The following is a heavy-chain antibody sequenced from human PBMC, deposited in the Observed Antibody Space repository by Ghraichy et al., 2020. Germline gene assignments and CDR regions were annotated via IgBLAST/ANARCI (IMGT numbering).Heavy chain of an antibody. D-gene: IGHD3-3*01. J-gene: IGHJ4*02. CDR1: GFTFSSYW. V-gene: IGHV3-7*01. CDR3: ARDSSLSPWSEKVDY. Sequence: GGSLRLSCAASGFTFSSYWMTWVRQAPGKGLEWVSNIKRAGSAIYYVDSVKGRFTVSRDNAKNSLYLQMNSLRAEDTAVYYCARDSSLSPWSEKVDYWGQGSLSTVSS. CDR2: IKRAGSAI.